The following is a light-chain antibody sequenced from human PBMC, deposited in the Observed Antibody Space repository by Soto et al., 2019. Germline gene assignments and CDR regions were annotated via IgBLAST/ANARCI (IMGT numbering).Light chain of an antibody. J-gene: IGLJ1*01. CDR1: SSDVGGYNY. CDR3: SSYTSSSTLV. Sequence: QSVLTQPASVSGSPGQSITISCTGTSSDVGGYNYVSWYQQHPGKAPKLMIYDVSNRPSGVSNRFSGSKSGNTASLTISGLQAEDEADYYCSSYTSSSTLVFGTGTKVPVL. CDR2: DVS. V-gene: IGLV2-14*01.